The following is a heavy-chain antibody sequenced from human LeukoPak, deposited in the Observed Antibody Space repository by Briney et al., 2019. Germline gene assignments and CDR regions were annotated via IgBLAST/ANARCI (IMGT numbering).Heavy chain of an antibody. Sequence: PGGSLRLSCAASGFTFSSYAMSWVRQAPGKGLEWVSAISGSGGSTYYADSVKGRFTISRDNSKNTLHLQMNSLRAEDTAVYYCAKVSSSWYLSDYWGQGTLVTVSS. CDR3: AKVSSSWYLSDY. J-gene: IGHJ4*02. CDR1: GFTFSSYA. CDR2: ISGSGGST. V-gene: IGHV3-23*01. D-gene: IGHD6-13*01.